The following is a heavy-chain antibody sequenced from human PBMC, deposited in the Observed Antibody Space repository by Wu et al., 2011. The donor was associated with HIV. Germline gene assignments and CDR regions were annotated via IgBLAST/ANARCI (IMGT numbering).Heavy chain of an antibody. CDR1: GNTFSGYY. CDR3: AREKDTANDY. V-gene: IGHV1-2*02. Sequence: QVQLVQSGAEVKKPGASVKVSCKSSGNTFSGYYMHWVRQAPGQGPEWMGWVNPNSGGTDYAQKFQGRVTLTWDTSISTAYMELTRLRSDDTAVYYCAREKDTANDYWGQGTLVTVSS. CDR2: VNPNSGGT. D-gene: IGHD5-18*01. J-gene: IGHJ4*02.